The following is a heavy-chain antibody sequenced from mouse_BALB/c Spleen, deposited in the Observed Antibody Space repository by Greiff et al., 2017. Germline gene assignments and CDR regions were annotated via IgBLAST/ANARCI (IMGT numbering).Heavy chain of an antibody. CDR1: GYTFTSYW. CDR3: ARNGNLYWYFDV. J-gene: IGHJ1*01. D-gene: IGHD2-1*01. Sequence: VQGVESGAELAKPGASVKMSCKASGYTFTSYWMHWVKQRPGQGLEWIGYINPSTGYTEYNQKFKDKATLTADKSSSTAYMQLSSLTSEDSAVYYCARNGNLYWYFDVWGAGTTVTVSS. CDR2: INPSTGYT. V-gene: IGHV1-7*01.